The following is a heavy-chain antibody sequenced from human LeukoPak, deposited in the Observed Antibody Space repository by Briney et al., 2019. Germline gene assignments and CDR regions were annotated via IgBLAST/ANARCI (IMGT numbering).Heavy chain of an antibody. J-gene: IGHJ5*01. CDR2: ISAYNGNT. CDR1: GYTFTSYG. D-gene: IGHD6-19*01. Sequence: GASVKVSCKASGYTFTSYGISRVRQAPGQGLEWMGWISAYNGNTNYAQKLQGRVTMTTGTSTSTAYMELRSLRSDDTAVYYCARDLSSGWFDYWGQGTLVTVSS. V-gene: IGHV1-18*01. CDR3: ARDLSSGWFDY.